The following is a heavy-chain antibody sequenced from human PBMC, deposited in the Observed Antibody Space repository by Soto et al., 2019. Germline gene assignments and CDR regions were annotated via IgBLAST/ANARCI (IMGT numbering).Heavy chain of an antibody. J-gene: IGHJ6*02. CDR2: IFLIFGTA. CDR3: ARGEGSIAARYYYYGMDV. CDR1: GVTFSSYA. D-gene: IGHD6-6*01. Sequence: SSVKVSRKASGVTFSSYAISWVAQAPGQGLEWMGGIFLIFGTANYAQKFQGRGTITADESTSPAYMELSSLRSEDTAVYYCARGEGSIAARYYYYGMDVWGQGTTVPVSS. V-gene: IGHV1-69*13.